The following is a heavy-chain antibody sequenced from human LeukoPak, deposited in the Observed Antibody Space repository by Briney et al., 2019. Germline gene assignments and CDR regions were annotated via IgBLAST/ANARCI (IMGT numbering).Heavy chain of an antibody. Sequence: PSETLSLTCTVSGGSIGSSSYYWGWIRQPPGKGLEWIGSIYYSGSTYYNPSLKSRVTISVDTSKNQFSLKLSSVTAADTAVYYCARQNTEYQLLFWFDPWGQGTLVTVSS. J-gene: IGHJ5*02. CDR2: IYYSGST. CDR3: ARQNTEYQLLFWFDP. D-gene: IGHD2-2*01. CDR1: GGSIGSSSYY. V-gene: IGHV4-39*01.